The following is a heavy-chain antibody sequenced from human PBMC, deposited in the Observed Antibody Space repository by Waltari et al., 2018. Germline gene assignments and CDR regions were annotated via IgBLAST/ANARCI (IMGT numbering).Heavy chain of an antibody. CDR1: GGSISSYY. D-gene: IGHD3-3*01. J-gene: IGHJ4*02. CDR2: IYYRGST. Sequence: QVQLQESGPGLVKPSETLSLTCTVSGGSISSYYWRWIRQPPGKGLEWIGYIYYRGSTNGSPAVKGGVTISVDTAKNQFSRKVGSVSAADTAVYYCARTYYDFWSGYYYFDYWGQGTLVTVSS. CDR3: ARTYYDFWSGYYYFDY. V-gene: IGHV4-59*01.